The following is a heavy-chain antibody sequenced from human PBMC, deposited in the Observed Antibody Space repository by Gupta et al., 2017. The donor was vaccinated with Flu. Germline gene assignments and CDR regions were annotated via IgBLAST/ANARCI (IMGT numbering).Heavy chain of an antibody. CDR3: ARDPTYSSAWIAL. V-gene: IGHV3-7*01. CDR1: GFPFSTYW. CDR2: IKYDGSEK. J-gene: IGHJ1*01. Sequence: ASGFPFSTYWMTWVRQAPGKGPEWVANIKYDGSEKYYVDSGKGRFTVSRDNAKSTLYLHMTSLRAEDTAVYYCARDPTYSSAWIALWGQGTLVTGSS. D-gene: IGHD6-19*01.